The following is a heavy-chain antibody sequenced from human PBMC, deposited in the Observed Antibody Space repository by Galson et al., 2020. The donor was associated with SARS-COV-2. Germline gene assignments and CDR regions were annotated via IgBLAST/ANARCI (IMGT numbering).Heavy chain of an antibody. CDR2: ISSSKTT. Sequence: GGSLRLSCAVSRFTSSSYSTNCVRQAPGKGLEWISYISSSKTTNYADTVKGRFTISRDNAKNSLFLQMNNLGDEDTAVYYCARVSEGLVVVVAATDHWGQGTLVTVSS. D-gene: IGHD2-15*01. V-gene: IGHV3-48*02. CDR3: ARVSEGLVVVVAATDH. J-gene: IGHJ4*02. CDR1: RFTSSSYS.